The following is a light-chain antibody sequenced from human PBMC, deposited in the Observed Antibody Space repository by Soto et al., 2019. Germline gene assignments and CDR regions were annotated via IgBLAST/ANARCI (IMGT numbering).Light chain of an antibody. V-gene: IGKV1-27*01. CDR3: QKYKSATLT. CDR1: QGISNY. J-gene: IGKJ4*01. CDR2: AES. Sequence: DIQMTQSPSSLSASVGDRVTITCRASQGISNYLAGYQQKPWKVPKLLIYAESTLQSGVPSRFSGSGSGTDFTLTISSLRPKDVATYYCQKYKSATLTLGGGTKVEIK.